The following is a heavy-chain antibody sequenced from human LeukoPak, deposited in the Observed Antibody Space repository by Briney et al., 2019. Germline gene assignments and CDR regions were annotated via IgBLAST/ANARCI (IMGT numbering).Heavy chain of an antibody. CDR1: GYTFTGYY. J-gene: IGHJ5*02. CDR2: INPNSGNT. V-gene: IGHV1-8*03. D-gene: IGHD6-13*01. CDR3: ARRGPHWSSRGGWFDP. Sequence: GASVKVSCKASGYTFTGYYMHWVRQAPGQGLEWMGWINPNSGNTGYAQKFQGRVTITRNTSISTAYMELSSLRSEDTAVYYCARRGPHWSSRGGWFDPWGQGTLVTVSS.